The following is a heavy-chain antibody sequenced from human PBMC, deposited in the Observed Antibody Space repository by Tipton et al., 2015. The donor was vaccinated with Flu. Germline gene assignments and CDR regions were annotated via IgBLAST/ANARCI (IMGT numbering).Heavy chain of an antibody. J-gene: IGHJ4*02. D-gene: IGHD6-19*01. CDR1: GGSISSEDYY. Sequence: LRLSCTVSGGSISSEDYYWSWIRQHPGKGLEWIGYTYDSGITYYNPSLSSRVVISIDTSRNQFYLRLSSVTAADTAVYYCARGPEQWLVNPHYFDYWGQGTLVTVSS. CDR3: ARGPEQWLVNPHYFDY. CDR2: TYDSGIT. V-gene: IGHV4-31*02.